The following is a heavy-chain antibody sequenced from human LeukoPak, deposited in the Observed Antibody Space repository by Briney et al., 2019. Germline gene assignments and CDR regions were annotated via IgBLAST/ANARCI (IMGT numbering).Heavy chain of an antibody. CDR2: IDHSGST. CDR1: GGSISSGASD. D-gene: IGHD3-22*01. CDR3: ARAARQGFTMIVVPFFYFDL. J-gene: IGHJ2*01. V-gene: IGHV4-31*03. Sequence: SETLSLTCTVSGGSISSGASDWGWIRQHPKRGLEWVGYIDHSGSTYYNPSLGSRVTMSVDTSKNQFSLKLSSVTAADSAVYYCARAARQGFTMIVVPFFYFDLWGRGTLVTVSS.